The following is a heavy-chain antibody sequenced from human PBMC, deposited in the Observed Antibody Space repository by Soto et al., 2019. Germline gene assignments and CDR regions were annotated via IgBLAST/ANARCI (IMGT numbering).Heavy chain of an antibody. CDR2: IYYSGST. CDR3: ARERPDGASLDP. Sequence: SETLSLTCTVSGGSISSYYWSWIRQPPGKGLEWIGYIYYSGSTYYNPSLKSRVTISVDTSKNQFSLKLSSVTAADTAVYYCARERPDGASLDPWGQGTLVTVPS. J-gene: IGHJ5*02. V-gene: IGHV4-59*12. CDR1: GGSISSYY. D-gene: IGHD6-6*01.